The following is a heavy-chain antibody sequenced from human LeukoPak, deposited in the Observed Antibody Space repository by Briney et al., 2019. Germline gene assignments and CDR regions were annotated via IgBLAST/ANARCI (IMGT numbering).Heavy chain of an antibody. D-gene: IGHD6-13*01. CDR1: GYTLTELS. CDR2: FDPEDGET. CDR3: ATVSAAYYYYGMDV. Sequence: ASVKASCKVSGYTLTELSMHWVRQAPGKGLEWMGGFDPEDGETIYAQKFQGRVTMTEDTSTDTAYMELSSLRSEDTAVYYCATVSAAYYYYGMDVWGQGTTVTVSS. V-gene: IGHV1-24*01. J-gene: IGHJ6*02.